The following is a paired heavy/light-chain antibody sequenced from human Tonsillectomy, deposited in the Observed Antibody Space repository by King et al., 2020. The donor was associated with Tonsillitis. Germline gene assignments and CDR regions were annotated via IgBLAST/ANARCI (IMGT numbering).Light chain of an antibody. CDR2: KIS. J-gene: IGKJ2*01. CDR1: QSLVHSDGNSY. V-gene: IGKV2-24*01. CDR3: MQATQFPHT. Sequence: DIVMTQTPLSSPVTLGQPASISCRSTQSLVHSDGNSYLSWLQQRPGQPPRLLIYKISNRFSGVPDRFSGSGAGTDFTLKISRVEAEDVGVYYCMQATQFPHTFGQGTKLEIK.
Heavy chain of an antibody. J-gene: IGHJ4*02. CDR2: IWYDESNK. D-gene: IGHD1-26*01. Sequence: QEQLVESGGGVVQPGRSLRLSCAASGFSFSSFGMHWVRQAPGKGLEWVAVIWYDESNKNYADSVKGRFTISRDNSRNTLYLQMNSLRDEDSAVYYCARDLRGSYGFWGQGTLVTVSS. CDR1: GFSFSSFG. CDR3: ARDLRGSYGF. V-gene: IGHV3-33*01.